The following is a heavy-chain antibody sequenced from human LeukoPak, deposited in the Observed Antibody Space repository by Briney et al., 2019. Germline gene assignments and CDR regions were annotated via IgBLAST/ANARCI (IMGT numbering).Heavy chain of an antibody. J-gene: IGHJ6*03. CDR2: INHSGST. V-gene: IGHV4-34*01. CDR3: ARHSPMITFGGVIVIRYYYYMDV. CDR1: GGSFSGYY. Sequence: SETLSLTCAVYGGSFSGYYWSWIRQPPGKGLEWIGEINHSGSTNYNPSLKSRVTISVDTSKNQFSLKLSSVTAADTAVYYCARHSPMITFGGVIVIRYYYYMDVWGKGTTVTISS. D-gene: IGHD3-16*02.